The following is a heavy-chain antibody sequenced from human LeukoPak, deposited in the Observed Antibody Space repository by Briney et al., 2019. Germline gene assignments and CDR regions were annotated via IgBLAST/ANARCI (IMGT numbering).Heavy chain of an antibody. CDR3: AKVETYYYDSSGYYSGRFGHYFDY. CDR1: GFTFSSYG. J-gene: IGHJ4*02. Sequence: PGGPLRLSCAASGFTFSSYGMSWVRQAPGKGLEWVSAISGSGGSTYYADSVKGRFTISRDNSKNTLYLQMNSLRAEDTAVYYCAKVETYYYDSSGYYSGRFGHYFDYWGQGTLVTVSS. D-gene: IGHD3-22*01. CDR2: ISGSGGST. V-gene: IGHV3-23*01.